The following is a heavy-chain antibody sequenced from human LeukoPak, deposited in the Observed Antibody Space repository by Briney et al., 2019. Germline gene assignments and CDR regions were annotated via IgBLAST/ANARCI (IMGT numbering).Heavy chain of an antibody. CDR1: GFTFSGSA. Sequence: GGSLKLSCAASGFTFSGSAMHWVRQASGKGLGWVGRIRSKANSYATAYAASVKGRFTISRDDSKNTAYLQMNSLKTEDTAVYYCTSSQSTRVAAAQYWGQGTLVTVSS. CDR2: IRSKANSYAT. V-gene: IGHV3-73*01. CDR3: TSSQSTRVAAAQY. J-gene: IGHJ4*02. D-gene: IGHD6-13*01.